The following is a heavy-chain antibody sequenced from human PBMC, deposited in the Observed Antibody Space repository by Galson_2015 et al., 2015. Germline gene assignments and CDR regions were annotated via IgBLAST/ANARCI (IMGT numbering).Heavy chain of an antibody. CDR3: ARDMPRLEYCSSTSCYAPADYFQH. Sequence: SVKVSCKASGYTFTSYAMHWVRQAPGQRLEWMGWINAGNGNTKYSQKFQGRVTITRDTSASTAYMELSSLRSEDTAVYYCARDMPRLEYCSSTSCYAPADYFQHWGQGTLVTVSS. CDR1: GYTFTSYA. J-gene: IGHJ1*01. D-gene: IGHD2-2*01. CDR2: INAGNGNT. V-gene: IGHV1-3*01.